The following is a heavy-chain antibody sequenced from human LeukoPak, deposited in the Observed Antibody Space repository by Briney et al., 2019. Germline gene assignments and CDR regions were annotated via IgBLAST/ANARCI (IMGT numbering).Heavy chain of an antibody. CDR1: GYSFTSYW. J-gene: IGHJ3*02. CDR3: ARSTPLTAWSGAFDI. V-gene: IGHV5-51*01. Sequence: GESLKISCKGSGYSFTSYWIGWVRQMPGKGLEWMGIIYPRDSDTRFSPSFQGQVTISADKSLSTAYLHWSSLKASDTAMYYCARSTPLTAWSGAFDIWGQGTMVTVSS. D-gene: IGHD2-15*01. CDR2: IYPRDSDT.